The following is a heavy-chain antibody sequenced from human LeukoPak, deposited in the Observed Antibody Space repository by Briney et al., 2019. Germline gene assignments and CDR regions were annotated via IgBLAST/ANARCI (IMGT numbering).Heavy chain of an antibody. J-gene: IGHJ6*04. D-gene: IGHD3-10*01. V-gene: IGHV1-2*02. CDR1: GYTFTSYG. CDR2: INPNSGGT. Sequence: GASVKVSCKASGYTFTSYGISWVRQAPGQGLEWMGWINPNSGGTNYAQKFQGRVTMTRDTSISTAYMELSRLRSDDTAVHYCARDLYYYGSGSYSYYYEMHLWGKGTKVTVSS. CDR3: ARDLYYYGSGSYSYYYEMHL.